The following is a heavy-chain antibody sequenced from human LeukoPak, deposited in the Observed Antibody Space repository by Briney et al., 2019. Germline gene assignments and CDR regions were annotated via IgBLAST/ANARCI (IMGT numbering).Heavy chain of an antibody. J-gene: IGHJ4*02. CDR3: AKVLTVLTLGYFDY. CDR1: GFTFSSYG. V-gene: IGHV3-30*18. CDR2: ISYDGSNK. D-gene: IGHD4-17*01. Sequence: GGSLRLSCVASGFTFSSYGMHWVRQAPGKGLEWVAVISYDGSNKYYADSVKGRFTISRDNSKNTLYLQMNSLRTEDTAVYYCAKVLTVLTLGYFDYWGQGTLVNVSS.